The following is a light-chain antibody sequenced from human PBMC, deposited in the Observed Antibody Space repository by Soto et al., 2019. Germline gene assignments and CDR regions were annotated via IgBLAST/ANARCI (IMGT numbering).Light chain of an antibody. CDR2: NAS. J-gene: IGKJ1*01. V-gene: IGKV1-5*03. CDR3: QQYNSYWT. Sequence: DIQMTQSRSTLSASVGDRVTITCRASQSISIWLAWYQQKPGKAPKLLIYNASSLESGVPSRFSGSGSGTDFTLTISSLQPDDFATYYCQQYNSYWTFGQGTKVEIK. CDR1: QSISIW.